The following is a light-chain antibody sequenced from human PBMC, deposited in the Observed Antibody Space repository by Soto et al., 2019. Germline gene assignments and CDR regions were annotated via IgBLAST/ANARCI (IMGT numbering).Light chain of an antibody. Sequence: DIQMTQSPSSLSASVGDRVTITCQASRDISVYLNWYQQKPGKPPNLLVYDASNLQAGVPSRFSGSESGTHFTFLISGLQPEDIATNDCHQYDSPPPYSFGQGTMLEIK. V-gene: IGKV1-33*01. J-gene: IGKJ2*01. CDR3: HQYDSPPPYS. CDR1: RDISVY. CDR2: DAS.